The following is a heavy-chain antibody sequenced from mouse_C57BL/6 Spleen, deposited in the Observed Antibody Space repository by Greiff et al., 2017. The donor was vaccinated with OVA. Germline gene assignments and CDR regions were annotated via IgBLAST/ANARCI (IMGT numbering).Heavy chain of an antibody. J-gene: IGHJ4*01. CDR2: IYPVGGET. V-gene: IGHV1-11*01. CDR3: GRSNYGDAMDY. Sequence: VQLQESGAELASPGASVKLSCKASGYTFTDHIMNWVKKRPGQGLEWIGRIYPVGGETYYNQKFMGKATFSVDQSSSTVYMVLNSLTSEDPAVYYCGRSNYGDAMDYWGQGTSVTVSS. CDR1: GYTFTDHI. D-gene: IGHD2-5*01.